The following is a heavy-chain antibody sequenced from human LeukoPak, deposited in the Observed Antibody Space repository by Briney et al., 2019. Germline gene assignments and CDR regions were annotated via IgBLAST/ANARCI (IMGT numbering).Heavy chain of an antibody. D-gene: IGHD3-10*01. CDR3: ARHLLRRGGGITMVRGVENWFDP. CDR1: GESFSGYY. V-gene: IGHV4-34*01. CDR2: IYYSGST. Sequence: SETLSLTCAVSGESFSGYYWNWIRQSPGKGLEWIGNIYYSGSTYYNPSLKSRVTISVDTSKNQFSLKLSSVTAADTAVYYCARHLLRRGGGITMVRGVENWFDPWGQGTLVTVSS. J-gene: IGHJ5*02.